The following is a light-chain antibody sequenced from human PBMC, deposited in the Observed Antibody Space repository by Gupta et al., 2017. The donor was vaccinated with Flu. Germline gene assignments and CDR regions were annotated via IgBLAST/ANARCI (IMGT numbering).Light chain of an antibody. Sequence: DVVTTESPLPLPVTLGQPASISCRSRQSLVHRNGNTNLASFHERPVQSRGRTIYRVSNRDSGVADTFSGSGQRKDFTLNSSRGEDEDVGLYYAKQGKHWETFGQGTKVEIK. J-gene: IGKJ1*01. V-gene: IGKV2-30*02. CDR1: QSLVHRNGNTN. CDR3: KQGKHWET. CDR2: RVS.